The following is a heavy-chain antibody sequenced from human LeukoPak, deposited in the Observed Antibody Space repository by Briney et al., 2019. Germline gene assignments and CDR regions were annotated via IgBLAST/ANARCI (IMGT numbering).Heavy chain of an antibody. CDR3: ARIDSRYYYDSSGYSRYYYGMDV. J-gene: IGHJ6*02. CDR2: IYYTGST. Sequence: SETLSLTCTVSGGSISSYYWSWIRQPPGKGLEWIGYIYYTGSTNHNPSPKSRVTISVDTSKNQFSLKLSSVTAADTAVYYCARIDSRYYYDSSGYSRYYYGMDVWGQGTTVTVSS. CDR1: GGSISSYY. V-gene: IGHV4-59*12. D-gene: IGHD3-22*01.